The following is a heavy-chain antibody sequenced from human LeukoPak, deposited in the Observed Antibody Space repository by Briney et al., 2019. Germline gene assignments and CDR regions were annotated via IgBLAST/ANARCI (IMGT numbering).Heavy chain of an antibody. V-gene: IGHV1-18*01. CDR2: ISIYNDNR. CDR1: GYTFTTYG. CDR3: ARDLIRHDTSGYTNFGF. D-gene: IGHD3-22*01. J-gene: IGHJ4*02. Sequence: ASVKVSCKPSGYTFTTYGISWVRQAPGQGLEWLGWISIYNDNRNYAEKFQGRVTMTTDTSTTTAYMELRSLRSDDTAVYYCARDLIRHDTSGYTNFGFWGQGTLVTVSS.